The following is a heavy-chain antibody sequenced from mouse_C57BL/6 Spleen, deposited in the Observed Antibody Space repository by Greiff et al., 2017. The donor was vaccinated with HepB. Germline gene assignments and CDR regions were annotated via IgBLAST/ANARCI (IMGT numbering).Heavy chain of an antibody. J-gene: IGHJ2*01. Sequence: DVHLVESGGGLVKPGGSLKLSCAASGFTFSSYAMSWVRQTPEKRLEWVATISDGGSYTYYPDNVKGRFTISRDNAKNNLYLQMSHLKSEDTAMYYCARVQTAQATPYFDYWGQGTTLTVSS. CDR1: GFTFSSYA. V-gene: IGHV5-4*01. D-gene: IGHD3-2*02. CDR2: ISDGGSYT. CDR3: ARVQTAQATPYFDY.